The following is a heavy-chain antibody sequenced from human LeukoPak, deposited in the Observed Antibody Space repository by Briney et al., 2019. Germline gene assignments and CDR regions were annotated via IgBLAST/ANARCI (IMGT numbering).Heavy chain of an antibody. V-gene: IGHV1-46*01. CDR1: GYTFTSYY. Sequence: ASVKVSCMASGYTFTSYYVHWVRQAPGHGLEWMAIIHPSGGSTTCAQKFQGRVTMTRDTSTSTVYMELSSLRSEDTAVYYCTRGGDTTAMGDFWGQGTLVTVST. CDR3: TRGGDTTAMGDF. CDR2: IHPSGGST. J-gene: IGHJ4*02. D-gene: IGHD1-1*01.